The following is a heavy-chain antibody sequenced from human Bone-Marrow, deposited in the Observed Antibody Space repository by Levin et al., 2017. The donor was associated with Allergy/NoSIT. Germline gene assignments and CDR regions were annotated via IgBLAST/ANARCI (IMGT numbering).Heavy chain of an antibody. D-gene: IGHD3-10*01. CDR3: AKDPPYYYGSGSYYNPFDY. J-gene: IGHJ4*02. V-gene: IGHV3-23*01. CDR1: GFTFSSYA. Sequence: GGSLRLSCAASGFTFSSYAMSWVRQAPGKGLEWVSAISDSGGSTYYADSVKGRFTISRDNSKNTLYLQMNSLRAEDTAVYYCAKDPPYYYGSGSYYNPFDYWGQGTLVTVSS. CDR2: ISDSGGST.